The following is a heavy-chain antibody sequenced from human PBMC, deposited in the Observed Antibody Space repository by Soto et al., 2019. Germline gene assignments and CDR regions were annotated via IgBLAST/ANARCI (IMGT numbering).Heavy chain of an antibody. CDR1: GFTFSSYG. D-gene: IGHD3-16*02. CDR3: AREDKGGSYRYILDAFDI. Sequence: GGSLRLSCAASGFTFSSYGMHWVRQAPGKGLEWVAVISYDGSNKYYADSVKGRFTISRDNSKNTLYLQMNSLRAEDTAVYYCAREDKGGSYRYILDAFDIWGQGTMVTVSS. V-gene: IGHV3-30*03. CDR2: ISYDGSNK. J-gene: IGHJ3*02.